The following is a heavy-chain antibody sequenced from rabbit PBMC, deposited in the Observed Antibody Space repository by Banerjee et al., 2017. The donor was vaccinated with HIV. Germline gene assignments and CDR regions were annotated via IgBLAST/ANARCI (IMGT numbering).Heavy chain of an antibody. Sequence: QEQLEESGGDLVKPGASLTLTCTASGFSFSISYYMCWVRQAPGKGLEWIACIDTSSGNTYYASWAKGRFTISKTSSTTVTLQMTSLTAADTATYFCAREGASSAGYYLWGPGTLVNVS. CDR3: AREGASSAGYYL. CDR2: IDTSSGNT. D-gene: IGHD1-1*01. J-gene: IGHJ4*01. CDR1: GFSFSISYY. V-gene: IGHV1S45*01.